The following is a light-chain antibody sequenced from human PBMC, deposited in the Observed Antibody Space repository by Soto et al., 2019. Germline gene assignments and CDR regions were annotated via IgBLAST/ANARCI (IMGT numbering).Light chain of an antibody. CDR1: QSVSSSY. J-gene: IGKJ2*01. Sequence: EIVLTHSPGTLSLSPGARATLSCRASQSVSSSYLAWYQKKPGQAPRLLIYGASSKATGIPDRFSGSGSGTDFTLTISRLEPEDFAVYYCQQYGRSPLYTLGQGTKLEIK. V-gene: IGKV3-20*01. CDR3: QQYGRSPLYT. CDR2: GAS.